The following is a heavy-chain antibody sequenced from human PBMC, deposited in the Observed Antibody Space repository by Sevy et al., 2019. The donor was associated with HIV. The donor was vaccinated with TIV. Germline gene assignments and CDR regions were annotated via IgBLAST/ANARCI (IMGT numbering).Heavy chain of an antibody. CDR2: MRQDGSEK. CDR3: ARGIYGSGSRLGLGY. V-gene: IGHV3-7*01. J-gene: IGHJ4*02. CDR1: GFTLSSYW. D-gene: IGHD3-10*01. Sequence: GGSLRLSFAASGFTLSSYWMTWVRQAPGKGLEWVANMRQDGSEKYYVDSVKGRFTISRDNAKNSLYLQMNSLRAEDTAVYYCARGIYGSGSRLGLGYWGQGTLVTVSS.